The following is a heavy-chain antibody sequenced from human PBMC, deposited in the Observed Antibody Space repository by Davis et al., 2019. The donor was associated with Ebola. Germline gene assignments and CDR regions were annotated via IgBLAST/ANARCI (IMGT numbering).Heavy chain of an antibody. V-gene: IGHV1-46*01. Sequence: ASVKVSCKASGGTFSSYAISWVRQAPGQGLEWMGIINPSGGSTSYAQKFQGRVTMTRDTSTSTVYMELSSLRSEDTAVYYCASVVVAATPYGMDVWGQGTTVTVSS. CDR3: ASVVVAATPYGMDV. CDR2: INPSGGST. D-gene: IGHD2-15*01. CDR1: GGTFSSYA. J-gene: IGHJ6*02.